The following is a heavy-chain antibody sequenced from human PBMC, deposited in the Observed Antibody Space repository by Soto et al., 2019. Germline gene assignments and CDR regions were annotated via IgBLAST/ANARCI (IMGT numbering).Heavy chain of an antibody. J-gene: IGHJ5*02. V-gene: IGHV4-31*03. CDR3: ARGLRIAAAAWFDP. D-gene: IGHD6-13*01. CDR2: IFSGGTT. CDR1: GGSISSGTYY. Sequence: QVQLQESGPGLVKPSQTLSLICTVSGGSISSGTYYWSWIRQHPGKGLEWIGYIFSGGTTYYIPSLKSRLTLSLDTSKNPFSLKLSSVTAADTAVYYCARGLRIAAAAWFDPWGQGTLVTVSS.